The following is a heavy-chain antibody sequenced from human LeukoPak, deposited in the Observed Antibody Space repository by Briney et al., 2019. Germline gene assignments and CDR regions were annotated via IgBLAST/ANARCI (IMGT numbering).Heavy chain of an antibody. Sequence: ASVKVSCKASGYTLTKYDISWVRQAPGQGLEWMGWISGYNGHTNYAENLQGRVAMTTDTSTSTASMELRSLRSDDTAVFYCARESQNRYYYDRSGYYYGAMDYWGQGSLVTVSS. CDR1: GYTLTKYD. CDR2: ISGYNGHT. V-gene: IGHV1-18*01. D-gene: IGHD3-22*01. J-gene: IGHJ4*02. CDR3: ARESQNRYYYDRSGYYYGAMDY.